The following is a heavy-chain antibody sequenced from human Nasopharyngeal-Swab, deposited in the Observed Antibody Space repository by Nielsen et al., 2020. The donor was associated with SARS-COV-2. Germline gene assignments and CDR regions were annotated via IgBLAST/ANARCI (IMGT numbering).Heavy chain of an antibody. CDR3: ARKDYKTSAFDI. D-gene: IGHD4-11*01. V-gene: IGHV4-39*07. CDR2: IYYSGST. J-gene: IGHJ3*02. Sequence: WIRQPPGKGLEWIGSIYYSGSTHYNPPLKSRITISVDTSKNQFSLKLSSVTAADTAVYYCARKDYKTSAFDIWGQGTMVTVSS.